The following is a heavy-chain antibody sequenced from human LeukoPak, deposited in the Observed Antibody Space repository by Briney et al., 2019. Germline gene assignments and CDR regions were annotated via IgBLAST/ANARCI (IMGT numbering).Heavy chain of an antibody. CDR2: IYYSGST. CDR3: ARDRYYYDSSGWNWFDP. J-gene: IGHJ5*02. D-gene: IGHD3-22*01. V-gene: IGHV4-59*01. Sequence: XSETLSLTCTVSGGSISSYYWSWLRQPPGKGLEWIGYIYYSGSTNYNPSLKRRVTISVDTSKNQFSLKLSSVTAADTAVYYCARDRYYYDSSGWNWFDPWGQGTLVTVSS. CDR1: GGSISSYY.